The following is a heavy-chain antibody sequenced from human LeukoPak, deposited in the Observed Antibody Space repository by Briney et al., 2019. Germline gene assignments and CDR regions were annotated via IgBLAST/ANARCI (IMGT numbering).Heavy chain of an antibody. CDR3: ASQYYYDSSGYYREHDY. V-gene: IGHV3-74*01. D-gene: IGHD3-22*01. CDR1: GFTFSSYW. Sequence: GGSLRLSCAASGFTFSSYWMHWVRQAPGKGLVWVSRINSAWSSTSYADSVEGRFTNSRDNAKNTLYLQMNSLRAEDTAVYYCASQYYYDSSGYYREHDYWGQGTLVTVSS. J-gene: IGHJ4*02. CDR2: INSAWSST.